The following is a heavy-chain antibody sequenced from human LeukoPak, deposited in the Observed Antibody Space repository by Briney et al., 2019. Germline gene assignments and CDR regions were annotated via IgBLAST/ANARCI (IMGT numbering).Heavy chain of an antibody. D-gene: IGHD1-20*01. CDR3: AKRGNWNALDY. V-gene: IGHV1-18*01. Sequence: ASVKVSGKDSVYTFTRYGFTWGGQAPGQGLEWMGWINSYNGNTQYAPKFKGRVTTTIDTSTSTAYMELRSLGSDDTAVYYCAKRGNWNALDYWGQGTLVIVSS. CDR2: INSYNGNT. J-gene: IGHJ4*02. CDR1: VYTFTRYG.